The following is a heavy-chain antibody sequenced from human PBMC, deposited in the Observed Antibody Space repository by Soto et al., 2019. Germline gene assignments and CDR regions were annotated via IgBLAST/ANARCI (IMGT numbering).Heavy chain of an antibody. CDR3: ARECQSFDY. CDR1: GYTFSSYG. Sequence: GASVKVSCKASGYTFSSYGISWVRQAPGQGLEWMGWISTYNGNTDYAQNFEGRVTLTTDTSASTAYMELSSLRSEDTAVYYCARECQSFDYWGQGTLVTVSS. V-gene: IGHV1-18*04. J-gene: IGHJ4*02. CDR2: ISTYNGNT.